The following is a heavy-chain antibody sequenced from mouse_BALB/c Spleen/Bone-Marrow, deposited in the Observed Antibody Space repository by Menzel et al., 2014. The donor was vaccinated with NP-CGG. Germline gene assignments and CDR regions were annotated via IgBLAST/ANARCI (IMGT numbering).Heavy chain of an antibody. CDR1: GYSITSGYS. D-gene: IGHD1-1*01. CDR3: ASSTTVVADGYFDV. Sequence: EVKLQESGPDLVKPSQSLSLTCTVTGYSITSGYSWHWIRQFPGNKLEWMGYIHYSGSTNYNPSLKSRISITRDTSKNQFFLQLNSVTTEDTAPYYCASSTTVVADGYFDVWGAGTTVTVSS. J-gene: IGHJ1*01. CDR2: IHYSGST. V-gene: IGHV3-1*02.